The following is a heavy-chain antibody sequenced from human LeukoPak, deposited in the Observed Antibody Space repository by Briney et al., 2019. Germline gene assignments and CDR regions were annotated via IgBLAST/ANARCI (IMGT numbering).Heavy chain of an antibody. CDR2: INESGST. CDR3: ARHNYDFWSGTVMGYYYYYMDV. CDR1: GGSLSGYY. J-gene: IGHJ6*03. D-gene: IGHD3-3*01. Sequence: SETLSLTCAVYGGSLSGYYWCWSRQSPGKGLGWIGEINESGSTNYKPSLQSRVIIIIDTPKNHFSLTLGSVTAADTAVYYCARHNYDFWSGTVMGYYYYYMDVWGKGTTVTVSS. V-gene: IGHV4-34*01.